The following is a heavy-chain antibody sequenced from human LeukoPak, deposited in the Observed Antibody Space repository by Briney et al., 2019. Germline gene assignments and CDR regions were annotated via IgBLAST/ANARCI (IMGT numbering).Heavy chain of an antibody. CDR3: ARSLRKTWFDP. Sequence: SETLSLTCTVSGGSISSSSYYWGWIRQPPGKGLEWIGSIYYSGSTYYNPSLKSRVTISVDTSKNQFSLKLSSVTAADTAVYYCARSLRKTWFDPWGQGTLVTVSS. J-gene: IGHJ5*02. CDR1: GGSISSSSYY. V-gene: IGHV4-39*07. CDR2: IYYSGST.